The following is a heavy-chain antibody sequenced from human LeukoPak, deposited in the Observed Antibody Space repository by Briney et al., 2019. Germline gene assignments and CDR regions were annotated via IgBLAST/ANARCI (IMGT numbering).Heavy chain of an antibody. D-gene: IGHD3-3*01. Sequence: SETLSLTCTVSGGSISNYYWSWIRQPAGKGLEWIGRIYTSGSTNYSGSINYNPSLKSRVTMSVDTSKNQFSLNLSSVTAADTAVYYCARDFWSGYYAWFDPWGQGTLVTVSS. J-gene: IGHJ5*02. V-gene: IGHV4-4*07. CDR1: GGSISNYY. CDR2: IYTSGSTNYSGSI. CDR3: ARDFWSGYYAWFDP.